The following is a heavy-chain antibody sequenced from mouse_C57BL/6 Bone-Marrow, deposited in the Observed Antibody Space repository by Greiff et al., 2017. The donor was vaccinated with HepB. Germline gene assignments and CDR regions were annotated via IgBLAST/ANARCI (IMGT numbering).Heavy chain of an antibody. CDR3: VRGGRYDGRKNAMDY. CDR2: IRSKSSNYAT. Sequence: EVQVVESGGGLVQPKGSLKLSCAASGFTFNTYAMHWVRQAPGKGLEWVARIRSKSSNYATYYADSVKDRFTISRDDLQSMLYLQMNNLKTEDTAMYYCVRGGRYDGRKNAMDYWGQGTSVTVSS. CDR1: GFTFNTYA. J-gene: IGHJ4*01. D-gene: IGHD2-12*01. V-gene: IGHV10-3*01.